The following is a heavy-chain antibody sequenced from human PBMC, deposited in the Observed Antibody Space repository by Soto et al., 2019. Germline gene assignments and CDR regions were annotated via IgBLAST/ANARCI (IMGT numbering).Heavy chain of an antibody. J-gene: IGHJ6*02. Sequence: PSETLSLTCTFSGGSISSYYWSWIRQPPGKGLEWIGYIYYSGSTNYNPSLKSRVTISVDTSKNQFSLKLSSVTAADTAVYYCARDSYYYGMDVWGQGTTVTVSS. CDR2: IYYSGST. V-gene: IGHV4-59*01. CDR3: ARDSYYYGMDV. CDR1: GGSISSYY.